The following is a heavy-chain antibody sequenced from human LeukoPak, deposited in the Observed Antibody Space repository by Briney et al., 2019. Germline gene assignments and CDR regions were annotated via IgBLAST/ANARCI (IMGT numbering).Heavy chain of an antibody. V-gene: IGHV3-49*04. J-gene: IGHJ3*02. CDR3: KTGALDI. CDR1: GFTFSHFA. Sequence: GGSLRLSCTTSGFTFSHFAISWVRQAPGKGLEWVGFSRSKDYGGATYYAASVKGRFTITRDDSKGMSYLEMRSRKIEDTAVYCSKTGALDIWGQGTMVTVSS. D-gene: IGHD2/OR15-2a*01. CDR2: SRSKDYGGAT.